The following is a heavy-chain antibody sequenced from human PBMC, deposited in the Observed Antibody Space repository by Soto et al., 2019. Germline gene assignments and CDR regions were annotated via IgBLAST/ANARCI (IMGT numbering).Heavy chain of an antibody. CDR3: ARGDSSAYTFDY. V-gene: IGHV4-30-2*01. J-gene: IGHJ4*02. D-gene: IGHD3-22*01. Sequence: QLQLQESGSGLVKPSQTLSLTCAVSGGSISSGGYSWSWIRQPPGKGLEWIGYIYHSGSTYYNPSLKRRATITVDRSNNQFSLRLSSVTAADTAGYYCARGDSSAYTFDYWGQGTLVTVSS. CDR1: GGSISSGGYS. CDR2: IYHSGST.